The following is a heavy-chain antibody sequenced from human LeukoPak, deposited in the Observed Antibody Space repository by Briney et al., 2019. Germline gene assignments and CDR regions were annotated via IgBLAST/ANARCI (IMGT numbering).Heavy chain of an antibody. D-gene: IGHD1-26*01. CDR1: GGSISSYY. CDR3: AKRQGPESGSYDYFDP. V-gene: IGHV4-4*09. Sequence: PSETLSLTCTVSGGSISSYYWSWIWQPPGKGLEWIAYIHSSGYTNYNPSLKSRVTISVDTSKNQFSLKVTSVTAADTAVYYCAKRQGPESGSYDYFDPWGQGTLVTVSS. J-gene: IGHJ5*02. CDR2: IHSSGYT.